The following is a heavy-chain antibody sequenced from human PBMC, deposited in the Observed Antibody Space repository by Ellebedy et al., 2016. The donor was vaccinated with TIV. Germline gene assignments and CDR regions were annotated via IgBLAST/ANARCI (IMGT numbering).Heavy chain of an antibody. J-gene: IGHJ4*02. CDR2: IYPGDSDT. D-gene: IGHD3-3*01. V-gene: IGHV5-51*01. CDR3: ARTDFWSGIGDYFDY. CDR1: GYSFISYW. Sequence: GESLKISCKGSGYSFISYWIGWVRQMPGKGLEWMGIIYPGDSDTRYSPSFQGQVTISADKSISTAYLQWSSLKASDTAMYYCARTDFWSGIGDYFDYWGQGTLVTVSS.